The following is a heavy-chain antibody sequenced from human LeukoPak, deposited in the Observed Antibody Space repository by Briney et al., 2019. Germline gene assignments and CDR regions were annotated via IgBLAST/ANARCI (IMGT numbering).Heavy chain of an antibody. CDR2: MSATGSDI. CDR3: AKDHRFGELSPGDY. Sequence: GGSLRLSCAASGCTFRSYGRSWVRQPPGKGLQWVSTMSATGSDIHHADSVKGRFTISRDNSKNTLYLQMNSLRAEDTAVYYCAKDHRFGELSPGDYWGQGTLVTVSS. CDR1: GCTFRSYG. D-gene: IGHD3-10*01. J-gene: IGHJ4*02. V-gene: IGHV3-23*01.